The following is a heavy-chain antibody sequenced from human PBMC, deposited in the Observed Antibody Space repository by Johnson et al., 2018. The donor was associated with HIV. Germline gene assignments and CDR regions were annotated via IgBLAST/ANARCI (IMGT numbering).Heavy chain of an antibody. J-gene: IGHJ3*02. Sequence: VQLVESGGGLVQPGGSLRLSCAASGFTFSSYWMSWVRQAPGKGLEWIAVIYRDDRTYYVDPVKGRFPISRDNSKNTLYLQMNSLRAEDTAVYYCAREATYYDYVWGSYAFDICGQGTMVTVSS. V-gene: IGHV3-66*01. CDR1: GFTFSSYW. CDR3: AREATYYDYVWGSYAFDI. CDR2: IYRDDRT. D-gene: IGHD3-16*01.